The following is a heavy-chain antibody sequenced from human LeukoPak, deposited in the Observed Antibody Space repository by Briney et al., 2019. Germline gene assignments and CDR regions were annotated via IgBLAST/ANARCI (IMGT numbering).Heavy chain of an antibody. CDR1: GFTFSSYA. CDR3: ANGGIAVAGTYYGMDV. J-gene: IGHJ6*02. CDR2: ISGSGGST. D-gene: IGHD6-19*01. Sequence: GGSLRLSCAASGFTFSSYAMSWVRQAPGKGLEWVSAISGSGGSTYYADSVKGRFTISRDNPKNTLYLQMNSLRAEDTAVYYCANGGIAVAGTYYGMDVWGQGTTVTVSS. V-gene: IGHV3-23*01.